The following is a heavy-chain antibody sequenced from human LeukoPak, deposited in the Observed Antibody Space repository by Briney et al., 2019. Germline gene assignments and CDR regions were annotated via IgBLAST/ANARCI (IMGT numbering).Heavy chain of an antibody. CDR2: INPNSGGT. Sequence: ASVKVSCKASGYTFTGYYMHWVRQAPGQGLEWMGWINPNSGGTNYAQKFQGRVTMTRDTSINTAYMELSRLRSDDTAVYYCARAVGNWNPKNWFDPWGQGTLVTVSS. D-gene: IGHD1-1*01. CDR1: GYTFTGYY. CDR3: ARAVGNWNPKNWFDP. V-gene: IGHV1-2*02. J-gene: IGHJ5*02.